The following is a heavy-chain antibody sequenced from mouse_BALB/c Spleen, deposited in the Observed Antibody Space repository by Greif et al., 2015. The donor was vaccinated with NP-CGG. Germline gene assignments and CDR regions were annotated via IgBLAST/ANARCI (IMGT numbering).Heavy chain of an antibody. D-gene: IGHD2-4*01. V-gene: IGHV5-9-3*01. Sequence: EVQVVESGGGLVKPGGSLKLSCAASGFTFSSYAMSWVRQTPEKRLEWVATISSGGSYTYYPDSVKGRFTISRDNAKNTLYLQMSSLRSEDTAMYYCARHDYDYWGQGTTLTVSS. CDR2: ISSGGSYT. CDR3: ARHDYDY. CDR1: GFTFSSYA. J-gene: IGHJ2*01.